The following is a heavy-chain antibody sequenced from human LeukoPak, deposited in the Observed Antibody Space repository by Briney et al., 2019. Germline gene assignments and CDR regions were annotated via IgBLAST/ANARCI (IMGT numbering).Heavy chain of an antibody. V-gene: IGHV4-39*07. CDR3: ARRVDTAMVYYFDY. Sequence: PSETLSLTCTVSGGSISSSSYYWGWIRQPPGKGLEWIGSIYYSGSTNYNPSLKSRVTISVDTSKNQFSLKLSSVTAADTAVYYCARRVDTAMVYYFDYWGQGTLVTVSS. CDR1: GGSISSSSYY. CDR2: IYYSGST. J-gene: IGHJ4*02. D-gene: IGHD5-18*01.